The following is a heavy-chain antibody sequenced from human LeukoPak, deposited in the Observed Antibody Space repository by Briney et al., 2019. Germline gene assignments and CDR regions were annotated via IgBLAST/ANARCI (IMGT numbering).Heavy chain of an antibody. CDR3: AREVSSSSVPYYYYGMDV. Sequence: PGGSLRLSCAASGFTFSSYWMSWVRQAPGKGLEWVANIKQDGSEKYYVDSVKGRFTISRDNAKNSLYLQMNSLRAEDTAVYYCAREVSSSSVPYYYYGMDVWGQGTTVTVSS. D-gene: IGHD6-6*01. CDR1: GFTFSSYW. J-gene: IGHJ6*02. V-gene: IGHV3-7*01. CDR2: IKQDGSEK.